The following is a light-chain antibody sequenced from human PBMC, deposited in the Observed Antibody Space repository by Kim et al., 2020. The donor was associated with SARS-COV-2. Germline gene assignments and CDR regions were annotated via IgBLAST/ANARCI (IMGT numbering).Light chain of an antibody. CDR3: QVWESSPGI. J-gene: IGLJ2*01. V-gene: IGLV3-9*01. Sequence: SYELTQPLAVSVSLGQTARITCGGNNIGSKSVHWYQQKPGQAPVLVIYRDTNRTSGIPERFSGSNSGNTATLSISSAQARDEADYYCQVWESSPGIFGGGTQLIVL. CDR2: RDT. CDR1: NIGSKS.